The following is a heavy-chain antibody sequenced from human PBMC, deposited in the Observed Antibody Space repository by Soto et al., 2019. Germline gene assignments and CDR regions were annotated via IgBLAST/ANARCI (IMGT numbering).Heavy chain of an antibody. J-gene: IGHJ4*02. V-gene: IGHV4-4*07. CDR2: LYNDERT. CDR1: GDSVSSHY. Sequence: SETLSLTCTVSGDSVSSHYWSWIRQPAGKGLEWLGRLYNDERTNYNPSLKSRVTMSMDTSKNQFSLKLTSVTAADSAVYFCAREPLAHSYFDFWGQGTLVTVSS. CDR3: AREPLAHSYFDF.